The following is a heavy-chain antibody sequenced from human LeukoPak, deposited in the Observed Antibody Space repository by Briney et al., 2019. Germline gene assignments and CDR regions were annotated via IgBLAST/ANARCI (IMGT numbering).Heavy chain of an antibody. CDR3: ARGLFLSGYLDAFDI. CDR2: IYSDGRT. D-gene: IGHD3-22*01. V-gene: IGHV3-53*01. Sequence: PGGSLRLSCAASGFTFSSYWMSWVRQAPGKGLEWVSLIYSDGRTYYADSVKGRCTISRDNSKNTLYLQMNSLRVEDTAVYYCARGLFLSGYLDAFDIWGQGTVVTVSS. J-gene: IGHJ3*02. CDR1: GFTFSSYW.